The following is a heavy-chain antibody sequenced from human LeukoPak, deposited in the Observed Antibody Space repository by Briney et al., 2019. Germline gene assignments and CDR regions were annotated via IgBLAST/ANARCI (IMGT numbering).Heavy chain of an antibody. D-gene: IGHD1-20*01. CDR1: GFTFSSYW. CDR3: AKDASLTGNWYFDL. J-gene: IGHJ2*01. CDR2: IKQDGSEK. Sequence: GGSLRLSCAASGFTFSSYWMSWVRQAPGKGLEWVANIKQDGSEKYYVDSVKGRFTISRDNSKNTLYLQMNSLRAEDTAVYYCAKDASLTGNWYFDLWGRGTLVTVSS. V-gene: IGHV3-7*03.